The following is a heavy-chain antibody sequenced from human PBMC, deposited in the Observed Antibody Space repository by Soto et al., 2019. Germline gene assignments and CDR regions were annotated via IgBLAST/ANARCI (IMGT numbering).Heavy chain of an antibody. V-gene: IGHV1-18*01. J-gene: IGHJ4*02. CDR1: GYTFTSYG. D-gene: IGHD3-22*01. CDR3: ARDRYYYDSSGYFLFDY. Sequence: ASVKVSAKASGYTFTSYGISWVRQAPGQGLEWMGWISAYNGNTNYAQKLQGRVTMTTDTSTSTAYMELRSLRSDDTAVYSCARDRYYYDSSGYFLFDYWGQGTLVTVSS. CDR2: ISAYNGNT.